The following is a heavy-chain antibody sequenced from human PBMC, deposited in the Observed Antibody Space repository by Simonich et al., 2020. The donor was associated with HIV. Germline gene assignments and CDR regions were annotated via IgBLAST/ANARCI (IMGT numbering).Heavy chain of an antibody. Sequence: ITLRESGPPLVKPTQTLTLTCTFSGFSLSTSGVGVGWIRQPPGKALEWLALIHWNDYKGYSPSLKSRLTITKDTSKNQVVLTMTNMDPVDTATYYCAHLYDSSGYYYVFFQHWGQGTLVTVSS. CDR1: GFSLSTSGVG. V-gene: IGHV2-5*01. J-gene: IGHJ1*01. CDR3: AHLYDSSGYYYVFFQH. CDR2: IHWNDYK. D-gene: IGHD3-22*01.